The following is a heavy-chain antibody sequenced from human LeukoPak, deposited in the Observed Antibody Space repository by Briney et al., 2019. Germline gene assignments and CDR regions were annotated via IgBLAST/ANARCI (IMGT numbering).Heavy chain of an antibody. CDR1: GDAFTGYY. J-gene: IGHJ4*02. V-gene: IGHV1-2*02. D-gene: IGHD2-2*01. CDR2: INPNSGGT. Sequence: ASVKVSCKASGDAFTGYYMHWVRQAPGQGLEWMGWINPNSGGTNYAQKFQGRVTMTRDTSISTAYMELSRLRSDDTAVYYCAREWVVGVVPAAPDFDYWGQGTLVTVSS. CDR3: AREWVVGVVPAAPDFDY.